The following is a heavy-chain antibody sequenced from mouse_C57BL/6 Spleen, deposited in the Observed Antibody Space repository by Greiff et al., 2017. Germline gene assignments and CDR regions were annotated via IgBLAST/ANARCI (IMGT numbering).Heavy chain of an antibody. Sequence: VQLQQSGAELVRPGASVTLSCKASGYTFTDYEMHWVKQTPVHGLEWIGAIDPETGGTAYNQKFKGKAILTADKSSSTAYMELRSLTSEDSAVYYCSWGNYGYFDYWGQGTTLTVSS. CDR1: GYTFTDYE. J-gene: IGHJ2*01. CDR3: SWGNYGYFDY. V-gene: IGHV1-15*01. D-gene: IGHD2-1*01. CDR2: IDPETGGT.